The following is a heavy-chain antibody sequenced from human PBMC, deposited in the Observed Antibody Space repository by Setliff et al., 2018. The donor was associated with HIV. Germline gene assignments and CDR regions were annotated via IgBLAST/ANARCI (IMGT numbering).Heavy chain of an antibody. CDR2: SSDTGSTT. Sequence: GGSLSLPCAASGFRFRGYWLSWVRQAPGKGREWISYSSDTGSTTYYGDSVKGRFTISRDNPKNSVYLQMSGLRVEDTAVYYCARDPHYYDSSGYYSMFDIWGQGTVVTVSS. D-gene: IGHD3-22*01. J-gene: IGHJ3*02. CDR3: ARDPHYYDSSGYYSMFDI. V-gene: IGHV3-48*03. CDR1: GFRFRGYW.